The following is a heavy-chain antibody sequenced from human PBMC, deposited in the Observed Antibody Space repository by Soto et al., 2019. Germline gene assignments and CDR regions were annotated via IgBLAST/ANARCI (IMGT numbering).Heavy chain of an antibody. CDR1: GGSISSSTYY. J-gene: IGHJ4*02. CDR2: FFIGGNT. D-gene: IGHD5-12*01. Sequence: SETLSLTCTVSGGSISSSTYYWGWMRQPPGKGLEWIASFFIGGNTYYNPSLKSRVTISVDTSKNQFSLKLISVTAADTAKYFCAREGNLGRWLQPLDFWGQGTLVTVSS. CDR3: AREGNLGRWLQPLDF. V-gene: IGHV4-39*07.